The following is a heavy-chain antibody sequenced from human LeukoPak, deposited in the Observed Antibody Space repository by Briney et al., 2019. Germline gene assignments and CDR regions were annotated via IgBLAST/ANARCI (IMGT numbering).Heavy chain of an antibody. V-gene: IGHV5-51*01. Sequence: GESLKISCKGSGYSFTSYWNGWVRQMPGKGLEWMGIIYPGDSDTRYSPSFQGQVTISADKSISTAYLQWSSLKASDTAMYYCARHLGDPEWLLFLLPNWFDPWGQGTLVTVSS. CDR2: IYPGDSDT. CDR3: ARHLGDPEWLLFLLPNWFDP. D-gene: IGHD3-3*01. J-gene: IGHJ5*02. CDR1: GYSFTSYW.